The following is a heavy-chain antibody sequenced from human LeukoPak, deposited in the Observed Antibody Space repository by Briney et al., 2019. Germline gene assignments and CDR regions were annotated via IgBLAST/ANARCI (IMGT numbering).Heavy chain of an antibody. V-gene: IGHV1-69*04. CDR2: IIPILDTA. J-gene: IGHJ4*02. CDR1: GGTFSSYA. D-gene: IGHD2-15*01. Sequence: SVKVSCKASGGTFSSYAISWVRQAPGQGLEWMGRIIPILDTANYAQKFQCRVTITADKSTSTAYMELSSLRSEDTAMYYCARDCSGGICIDFDYWGQGTLVTVSS. CDR3: ARDCSGGICIDFDY.